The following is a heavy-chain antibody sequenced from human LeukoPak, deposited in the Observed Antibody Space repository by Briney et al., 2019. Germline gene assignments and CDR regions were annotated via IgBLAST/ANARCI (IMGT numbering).Heavy chain of an antibody. V-gene: IGHV3-9*01. Sequence: GRSLRLSCAASGFTFDDYAMHWVRQAPGKGLEWVSGISWNSGSIGYADSVKGRFTISRDNAKNSLYLRMNSLRAEDTALYYCAKDVVAYYGMDVWGQGTTVTVSS. D-gene: IGHD2-15*01. CDR3: AKDVVAYYGMDV. CDR1: GFTFDDYA. J-gene: IGHJ6*02. CDR2: ISWNSGSI.